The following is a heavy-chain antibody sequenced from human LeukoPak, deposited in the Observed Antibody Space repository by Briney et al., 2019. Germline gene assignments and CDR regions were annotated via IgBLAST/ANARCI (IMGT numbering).Heavy chain of an antibody. D-gene: IGHD4-17*01. CDR2: IIPIFGTA. CDR3: ARDTVLYGDDAFDI. J-gene: IGHJ3*02. V-gene: IGHV1-69*05. CDR1: GGTFSSYA. Sequence: SVKVSCKASGGTFSSYAISSVRHAPGQGLEWMGRIIPIFGTANYAQKFQARVTITTYESTSTAYMELSSLRSEGTAVYYCARDTVLYGDDAFDIWGQGTMVTVSS.